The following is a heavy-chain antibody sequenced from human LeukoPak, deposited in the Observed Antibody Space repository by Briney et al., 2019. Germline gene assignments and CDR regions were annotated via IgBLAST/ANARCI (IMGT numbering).Heavy chain of an antibody. V-gene: IGHV1-46*01. CDR1: GYTFTSYY. CDR3: ARDLGSSSVEGLFDP. J-gene: IGHJ5*02. Sequence: APVKVSCKASGYTFTSYYMHWVRQAPGQGLEWMGIINPSGGSTSYAQKFQGRVTMTRDTSTSTVYMELSSLRSEDTAVYYCARDLGSSSVEGLFDPWGQGTLVTVSS. D-gene: IGHD6-6*01. CDR2: INPSGGST.